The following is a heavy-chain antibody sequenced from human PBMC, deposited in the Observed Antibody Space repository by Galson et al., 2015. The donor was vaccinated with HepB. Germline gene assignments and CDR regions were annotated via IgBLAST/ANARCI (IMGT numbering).Heavy chain of an antibody. CDR2: IKQDGSEK. CDR3: ARAKYYYYYMDV. Sequence: SLRLSCAASGFTFSSYWMSWVRQAPEKGLEWVANIKQDGSEKYYVDSVKGRFTISRDNAKNSLYLQMNSLRAEDTAVYYCARAKYYYYYMDVWGKGTTVTVSS. V-gene: IGHV3-7*01. CDR1: GFTFSSYW. J-gene: IGHJ6*03.